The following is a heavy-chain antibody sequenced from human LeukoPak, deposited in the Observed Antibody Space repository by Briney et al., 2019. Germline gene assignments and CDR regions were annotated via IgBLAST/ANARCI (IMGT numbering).Heavy chain of an antibody. CDR1: GGSISSSSYY. J-gene: IGHJ4*02. CDR2: IYYSGST. Sequence: SETLSLTCTVSGGSISSSSYYWGWIRQPPGKGLEWIGSIYYSGSTYYNPSLESRVTISVDTSKNQFSLKLSSVTAADTAVYYCARDRTGPFGYWGQGTLVTVSS. V-gene: IGHV4-39*07. CDR3: ARDRTGPFGY.